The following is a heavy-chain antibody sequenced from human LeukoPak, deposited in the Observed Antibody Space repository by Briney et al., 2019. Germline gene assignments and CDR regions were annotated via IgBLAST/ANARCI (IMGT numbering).Heavy chain of an antibody. Sequence: ASVKVSCKVSGYTLTELSMHWVRQAPGKGLEWMGGFDPEDGETIYAQKFQGRVTITADTSTDTAYMELSSLRSEDTAVYYCASTRVTGGNIVVVPAAPPFDYWGQGTLVTASS. CDR2: FDPEDGET. J-gene: IGHJ4*02. CDR3: ASTRVTGGNIVVVPAAPPFDY. D-gene: IGHD2-2*01. V-gene: IGHV1-24*01. CDR1: GYTLTELS.